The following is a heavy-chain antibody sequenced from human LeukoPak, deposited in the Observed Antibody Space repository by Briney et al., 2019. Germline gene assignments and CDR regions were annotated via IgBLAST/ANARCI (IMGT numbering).Heavy chain of an antibody. CDR3: ARDSIVGAWDY. V-gene: IGHV1-46*01. Sequence: ASVKVSCKASGYTFTSYYMHWVRQAPGQGLEWMGITNPSGGSTSYAQKFQGRVTMTRDASTSTVYMELSSLRSEDTAVYYCARDSIVGAWDYWGQGTLVTVSS. CDR1: GYTFTSYY. J-gene: IGHJ4*02. CDR2: TNPSGGST. D-gene: IGHD1-26*01.